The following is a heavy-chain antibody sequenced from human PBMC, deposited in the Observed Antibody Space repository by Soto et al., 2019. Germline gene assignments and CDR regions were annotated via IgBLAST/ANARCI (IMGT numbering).Heavy chain of an antibody. CDR3: ARPLDYYYYAMDV. CDR2: ISADSGST. J-gene: IGHJ6*02. Sequence: ASVKVSCEASGYTFSSFRISWVRQAPGQGLEWMGWISADSGSTNYAQRFQDRVTMSTDTSTTTAYMELTSLRSDDTAVYYCARPLDYYYYAMDVWGQGTTVTVSS. V-gene: IGHV1-18*01. CDR1: GYTFSSFR.